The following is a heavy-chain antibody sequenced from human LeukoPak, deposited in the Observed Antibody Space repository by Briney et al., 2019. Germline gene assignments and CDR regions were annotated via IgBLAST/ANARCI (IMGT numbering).Heavy chain of an antibody. Sequence: SGSALVKPTQTLTLTCTFSGFSLSTSGMRVSWIRQPPGKALEWLARIDWVDDKFYSTSLKTRLTISKDTSKNQVVLTMTNMDPVDTATYYCATYYYDSSGYFDYWGQGTLVTVSS. CDR2: IDWVDDK. D-gene: IGHD3-22*01. J-gene: IGHJ4*02. CDR1: GFSLSTSGMR. CDR3: ATYYYDSSGYFDY. V-gene: IGHV2-70*04.